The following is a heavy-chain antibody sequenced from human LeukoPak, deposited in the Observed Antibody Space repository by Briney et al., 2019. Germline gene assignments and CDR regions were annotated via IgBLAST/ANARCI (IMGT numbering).Heavy chain of an antibody. V-gene: IGHV1-18*01. J-gene: IGHJ4*02. Sequence: GASVKVSCKASGYTFTSYGISWVRQAPGQGLEWMGWISAYNGNTSYAQKLQGRVTMTTDTSTSTAYMELRSLRSDDTAVYYCARDTHTYYYDSSGYYYRTAGYWGQGTLVTVSS. D-gene: IGHD3-22*01. CDR1: GYTFTSYG. CDR3: ARDTHTYYYDSSGYYYRTAGY. CDR2: ISAYNGNT.